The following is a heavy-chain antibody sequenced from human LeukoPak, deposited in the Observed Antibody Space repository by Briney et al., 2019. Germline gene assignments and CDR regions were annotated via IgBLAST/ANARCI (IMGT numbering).Heavy chain of an antibody. CDR1: GFSVSSNY. CDR3: ARATLDN. V-gene: IGHV3-53*01. J-gene: IGHJ4*02. CDR2: IYTDGST. Sequence: GGSLRVSCAASGFSVSSNYISWVRQAPGKGLEWVSVIYTDGSTKSADSVKARFTISRDTSKNTVYLQMNSLRVEDTAVYYCARATLDNWGQGTLFTVSS.